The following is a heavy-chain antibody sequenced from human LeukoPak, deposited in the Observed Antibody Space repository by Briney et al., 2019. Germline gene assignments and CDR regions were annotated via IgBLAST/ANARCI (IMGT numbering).Heavy chain of an antibody. J-gene: IGHJ3*02. Sequence: GGCLRLSCAASVFTLDVYGTSWVRQPPGKGLEWVSGINWNGGSTGYADSVRGRFTISRDNAKNSLYVQMNSLRAEDTALYYCARDKSVGAARPGALDAFDIWGQGTMVTVSS. CDR3: ARDKSVGAARPGALDAFDI. D-gene: IGHD6-6*01. V-gene: IGHV3-20*04. CDR1: VFTLDVYG. CDR2: INWNGGST.